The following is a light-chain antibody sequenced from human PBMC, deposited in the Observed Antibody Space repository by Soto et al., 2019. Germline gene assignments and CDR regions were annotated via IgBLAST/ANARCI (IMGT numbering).Light chain of an antibody. CDR2: DVT. CDR1: RSDVGGYNY. Sequence: QSVLTQPRSVSGSPGQSVTISCTGTRSDVGGYNYVSWYQQHPGKAPKLMIYDVTKRPSGVPDRFSGSKSGNTASLTISGLEDDDAADYCSCSYAGSSIFVFGTGTKLTVL. CDR3: CSYAGSSIFV. V-gene: IGLV2-11*01. J-gene: IGLJ1*01.